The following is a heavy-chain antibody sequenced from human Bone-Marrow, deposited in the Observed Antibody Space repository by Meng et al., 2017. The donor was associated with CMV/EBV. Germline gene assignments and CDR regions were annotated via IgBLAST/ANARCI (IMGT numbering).Heavy chain of an antibody. CDR2: IYYSGST. V-gene: IGHV4-39*07. Sequence: SETLSLTCIVSGGSISSSSYYWGWIRQPPGKGLEWIGSIYYSGSTYYNPSLKSRVTISVDTSKNKFSLKLSSVTAADTAVYYCARDQVAVAGTPFDYWGQGTLVTVSS. CDR1: GGSISSSSYY. CDR3: ARDQVAVAGTPFDY. D-gene: IGHD6-19*01. J-gene: IGHJ4*02.